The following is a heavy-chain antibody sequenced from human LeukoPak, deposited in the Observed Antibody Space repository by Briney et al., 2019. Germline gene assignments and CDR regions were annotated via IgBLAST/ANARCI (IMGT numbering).Heavy chain of an antibody. V-gene: IGHV1-69*04. CDR1: GGTFSSYP. CDR2: IIPILGIA. Sequence: GASVKVSCKASGGTFSSYPISWVRQAPGQGLEWMGRIIPILGIANYAQKFQGRATITADKSTSTAYMELSSLRSEDTAVYYCAREDYGGNSAYFDYWGQGTLVTVSS. D-gene: IGHD4-23*01. J-gene: IGHJ4*02. CDR3: AREDYGGNSAYFDY.